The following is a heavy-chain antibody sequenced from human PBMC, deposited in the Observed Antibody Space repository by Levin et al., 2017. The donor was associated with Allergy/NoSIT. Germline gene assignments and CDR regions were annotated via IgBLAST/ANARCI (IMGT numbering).Heavy chain of an antibody. V-gene: IGHV4-59*01. J-gene: IGHJ4*02. CDR2: IYYSGNT. Sequence: SETLSLTCTVSGGSISDYYWSWIRQPPGKGLEWIGYIYYSGNTNYNPSLKSRVTMSVDTSKNQFSLKMSSVTAADTAVYYCATRPPGASQYFGVFDYWGQGILVTVSS. CDR1: GGSISDYY. CDR3: ATRPPGASQYFGVFDY. D-gene: IGHD3-10*01.